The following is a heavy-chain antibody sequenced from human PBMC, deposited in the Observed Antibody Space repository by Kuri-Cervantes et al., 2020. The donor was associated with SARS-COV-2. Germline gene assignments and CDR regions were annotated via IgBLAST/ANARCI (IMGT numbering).Heavy chain of an antibody. CDR1: GYTFTGYY. V-gene: IGHV1-2*02. Sequence: ASVKVSCKASGYTFTGYYMHWVRQAPGQGLEWMGWINPNSGGTNYAQKFQGRVTMTEDTSTDTAYMELSSLRSEDTAVYYCATSRDTAMGQYYYYYYMDVWGKGTTVTVSS. J-gene: IGHJ6*03. D-gene: IGHD5-18*01. CDR2: INPNSGGT. CDR3: ATSRDTAMGQYYYYYYMDV.